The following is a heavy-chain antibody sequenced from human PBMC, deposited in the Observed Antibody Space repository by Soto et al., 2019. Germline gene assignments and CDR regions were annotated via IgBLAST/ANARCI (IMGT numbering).Heavy chain of an antibody. CDR3: AKDSSITFFGVVISGDWFDP. J-gene: IGHJ5*02. CDR1: GFTFSSYA. V-gene: IGHV3-23*01. Sequence: PGGSLRLSCAASGFTFSSYAMSWVRQAPGKGLEWVSAISGSGGSTYYADSVKGRFTISRDNSKNTLYLQMNSLRAEDTAVYYCAKDSSITFFGVVISGDWFDPCGQRTLVPVSA. CDR2: ISGSGGST. D-gene: IGHD3-3*01.